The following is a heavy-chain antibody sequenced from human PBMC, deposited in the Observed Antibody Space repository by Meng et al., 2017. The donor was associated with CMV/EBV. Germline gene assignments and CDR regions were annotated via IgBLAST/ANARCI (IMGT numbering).Heavy chain of an antibody. V-gene: IGHV3-30*02. CDR2: IRYDGSNK. D-gene: IGHD3-3*01. Sequence: GSLKISCAASGFTFSSSGMHWVRQAPGKGLEWVAFIRYDGSNKYYADSVKGRFTISRDNSKNTLYLQMNSLRAEDTAVYYCAKDDLKYDFWSGYYSFDHYYYYGMDVWGQGTTVTSP. J-gene: IGHJ6*02. CDR3: AKDDLKYDFWSGYYSFDHYYYYGMDV. CDR1: GFTFSSSG.